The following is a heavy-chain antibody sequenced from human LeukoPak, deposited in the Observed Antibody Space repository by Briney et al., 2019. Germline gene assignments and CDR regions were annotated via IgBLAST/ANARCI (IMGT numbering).Heavy chain of an antibody. CDR1: GFSLSNARMG. J-gene: IGHJ4*02. CDR3: ARIQRYFDWLLYPFDY. CDR2: IFSNDEK. V-gene: IGHV2-26*01. D-gene: IGHD3-9*01. Sequence: SGPTLVNPTETLTLTSTVSGFSLSNARMGVSWIRQPPGKALEWLAHIFSNDEKSYSTSLKSRLTISKDTSKSQVVLTMTNMDPVDTATYYCARIQRYFDWLLYPFDYWGQGTLVTVSS.